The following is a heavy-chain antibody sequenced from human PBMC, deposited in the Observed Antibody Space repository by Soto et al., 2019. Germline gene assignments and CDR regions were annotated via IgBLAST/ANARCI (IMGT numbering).Heavy chain of an antibody. Sequence: SVKVSCKASGGTFSSYAISWVRQAPGQGLEWMGGIIPIFGTANYAQKFQGRVTITADESTSTAYMELSSLRSEDTAVYHCASPGDGLLSGSFDYWGQGTLVTVSS. CDR3: ASPGDGLLSGSFDY. CDR2: IIPIFGTA. CDR1: GGTFSSYA. J-gene: IGHJ4*02. V-gene: IGHV1-69*13. D-gene: IGHD1-26*01.